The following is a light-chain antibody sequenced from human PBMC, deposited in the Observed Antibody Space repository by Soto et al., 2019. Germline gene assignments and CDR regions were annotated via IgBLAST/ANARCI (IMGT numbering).Light chain of an antibody. CDR2: DNN. CDR1: SSNIGSGYD. CDR3: QSYDSSLSGFYV. J-gene: IGLJ1*01. V-gene: IGLV1-40*01. Sequence: QPVLTQPPSVSGAPGQRVTISCTGSSSNIGSGYDVPWYQQLPGTAPKLLIYDNNNRPSGVPDRFCGSKSATSASLTITGLQVEDEADYYCQSYDSSLSGFYVFGTGTKVTVL.